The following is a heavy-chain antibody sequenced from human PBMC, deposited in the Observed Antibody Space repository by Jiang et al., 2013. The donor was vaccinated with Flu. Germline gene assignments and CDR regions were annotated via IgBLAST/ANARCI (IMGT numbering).Heavy chain of an antibody. CDR2: ISSSSSYT. CDR1: GFTFSDYY. V-gene: IGHV3-11*03. D-gene: IGHD2-2*01. Sequence: SGFTFSDYYMSWIRQAPGKGLEWVSYISSSSSYTNYADSVKGRFTISRDNAKNSLYLQMNSLRAEDTAVYYCARQSSTSYYFDYWGQGTLVTVSS. CDR3: ARQSSTSYYFDY. J-gene: IGHJ4*02.